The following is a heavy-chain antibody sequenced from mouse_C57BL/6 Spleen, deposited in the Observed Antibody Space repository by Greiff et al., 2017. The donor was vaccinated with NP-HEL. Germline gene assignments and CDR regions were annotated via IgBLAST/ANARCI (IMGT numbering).Heavy chain of an antibody. V-gene: IGHV1-42*01. J-gene: IGHJ3*01. CDR3: ARVGIYYGYDEGAWFAY. Sequence: VQLQQSGPELVKPGASVKISCKASGYSFTGYYMNWVKQSPEKSLEWIGEINPSTGGTTYNQKFKAKATLTVDKSSSTAYMQLKSLTSEDSAVYYCARVGIYYGYDEGAWFAYWGQGTLVTVSA. CDR1: GYSFTGYY. D-gene: IGHD2-2*01. CDR2: INPSTGGT.